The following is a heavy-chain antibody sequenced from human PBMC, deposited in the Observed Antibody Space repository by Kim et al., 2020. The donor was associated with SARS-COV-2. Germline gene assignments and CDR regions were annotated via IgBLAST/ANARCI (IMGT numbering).Heavy chain of an antibody. V-gene: IGHV4-34*01. D-gene: IGHD2-2*01. CDR1: GGSFNTFY. J-gene: IGHJ5*01. Sequence: SETLSLTCAVYGGSFNTFYWSWIRQPPGKGLEWIGEINHGGSVNYNPSLESRVSISLDTSKNQFSLSLSSVTAADTAVYYCARGAPDCGRPSCRRGFDY. CDR3: ARGAPDCGRPSCRRGFDY. CDR2: INHGGSV.